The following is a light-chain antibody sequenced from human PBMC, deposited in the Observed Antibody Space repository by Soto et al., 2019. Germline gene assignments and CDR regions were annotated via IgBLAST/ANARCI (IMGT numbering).Light chain of an antibody. CDR1: RSVRSY. Sequence: EIVLTQSPATLSLPPGERATLSCRASRSVRSYLAWSQQTPGQAPRLLIYDASNRSAGIPARFSGSGSETDFTLTISNLEPEDFAVYYCQQRYAWPPLTFGQGTRLGIK. V-gene: IGKV3-11*01. CDR2: DAS. J-gene: IGKJ5*01. CDR3: QQRYAWPPLT.